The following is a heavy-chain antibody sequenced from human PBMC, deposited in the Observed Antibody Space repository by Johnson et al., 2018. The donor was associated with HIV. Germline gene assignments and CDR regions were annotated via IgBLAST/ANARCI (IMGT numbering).Heavy chain of an antibody. Sequence: EVQLVESGGGVVQPGRSLRLSCAASGFTFSSYDMHWVRQATGKGLEWVSAIGTAGSTYYADSVKGRFTISRDNSKNTLYLKMNSLRAEDTAIYYCARATRDDAFDIWGQGTLVTVSS. CDR2: IGTAGST. V-gene: IGHV3-13*01. J-gene: IGHJ3*02. CDR3: ARATRDDAFDI. D-gene: IGHD2-2*01. CDR1: GFTFSSYD.